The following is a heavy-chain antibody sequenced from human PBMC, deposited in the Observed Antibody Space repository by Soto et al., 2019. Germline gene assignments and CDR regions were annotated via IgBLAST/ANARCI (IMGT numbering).Heavy chain of an antibody. CDR3: ARDFSTQYYDSSGRAFDI. CDR2: IYYSGST. J-gene: IGHJ3*02. CDR1: GGSISGNSYY. D-gene: IGHD3-22*01. V-gene: IGHV4-39*07. Sequence: PSETLSLTCTVSGGSISGNSYYWAWIRQPPGKGLEWIGNIYYSGSTNYNPSLKSRVTISVDTSKNQFSLKLSSVTAADTAVYYCARDFSTQYYDSSGRAFDIWGQGTMVTVSS.